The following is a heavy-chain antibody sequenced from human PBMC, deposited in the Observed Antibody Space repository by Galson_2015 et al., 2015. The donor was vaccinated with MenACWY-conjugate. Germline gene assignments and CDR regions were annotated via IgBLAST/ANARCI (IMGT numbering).Heavy chain of an antibody. Sequence: SLRLSCAASGFTFSSYSMNWVRQAPGKGLEWVSSISSSSSYIYYADSVKGRFTISRDNAKNSLYLQMNSLRAEDTAVYYCASVDYYDSSGHPFDYWGQGTLVTVSS. D-gene: IGHD3-22*01. CDR1: GFTFSSYS. J-gene: IGHJ4*02. CDR3: ASVDYYDSSGHPFDY. V-gene: IGHV3-21*01. CDR2: ISSSSSYI.